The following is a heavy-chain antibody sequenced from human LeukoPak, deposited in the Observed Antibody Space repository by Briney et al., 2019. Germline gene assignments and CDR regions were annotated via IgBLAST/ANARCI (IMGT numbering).Heavy chain of an antibody. CDR1: GGTFSSYA. J-gene: IGHJ5*02. Sequence: SVKVSCKASGGTFSSYAISWVRQAPGQGLEWMGGIIPIFGTANYAQKFQGRVTITADESTSTAYMELSSLRSEDAAVYYCASGGRPMEYQLLYLGWFDPWGQGTLVTVSS. CDR2: IIPIFGTA. D-gene: IGHD2-2*02. CDR3: ASGGRPMEYQLLYLGWFDP. V-gene: IGHV1-69*13.